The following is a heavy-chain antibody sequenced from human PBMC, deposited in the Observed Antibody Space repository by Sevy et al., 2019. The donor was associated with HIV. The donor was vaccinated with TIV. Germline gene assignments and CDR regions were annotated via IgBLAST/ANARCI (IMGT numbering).Heavy chain of an antibody. Sequence: SETLSLTCAVYGGSFSGYYWSWIRQPPGKGREWVGEINHRGSTNYNPSLKSRVTISVGTTKNQFSLKLSSVTAADTAVYYCARPGGRSSDPFDSWGQGTLVTVSS. CDR3: ARPGGRSSDPFDS. CDR2: INHRGST. V-gene: IGHV4-34*01. CDR1: GGSFSGYY. J-gene: IGHJ4*02. D-gene: IGHD1-26*01.